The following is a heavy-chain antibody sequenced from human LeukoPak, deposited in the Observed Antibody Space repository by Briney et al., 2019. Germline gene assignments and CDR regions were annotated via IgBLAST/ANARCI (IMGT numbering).Heavy chain of an antibody. V-gene: IGHV4-34*01. Sequence: SETLSLTCAVYGGSFSGYYWSWIRQPPGKGLEWIGEINHSGSTNYNPSLKNRVTTSVDTSKNRFSLKLSSVTAADTAVYYCARGLLEVSNYWGQGTLVTVSS. CDR2: INHSGST. CDR1: GGSFSGYY. D-gene: IGHD3-3*01. CDR3: ARGLLEVSNY. J-gene: IGHJ4*02.